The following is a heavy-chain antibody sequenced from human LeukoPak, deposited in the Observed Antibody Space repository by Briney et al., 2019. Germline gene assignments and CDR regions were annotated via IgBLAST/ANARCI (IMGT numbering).Heavy chain of an antibody. D-gene: IGHD6-13*01. J-gene: IGHJ6*03. CDR1: GGSISSSSYY. V-gene: IGHV4-39*01. Sequence: LETLSLTCTVSGGSISSSSYYWGWIRQPPGKGLEWIGSIYYSGSTYYNPSLKSRVTISVDTSKNQFSLKLSSVTAADTAVYYCARHFQQQLNYYYYYMDVWGKGTTVTVSS. CDR2: IYYSGST. CDR3: ARHFQQQLNYYYYYMDV.